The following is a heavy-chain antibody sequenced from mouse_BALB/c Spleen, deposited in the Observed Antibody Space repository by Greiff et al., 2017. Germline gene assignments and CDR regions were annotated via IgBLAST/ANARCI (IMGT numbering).Heavy chain of an antibody. CDR2: ILPGSGST. D-gene: IGHD1-1*01. J-gene: IGHJ4*01. CDR1: GYTFSSYW. CDR3: ARYYGSSYYYAMDY. V-gene: IGHV1-9*01. Sequence: QVHVKQSGAELMKPGASVKISCKATGYTFSSYWIEWVKQRPGHGLEWIGEILPGSGSTNYNEKFKGKATFTADTSSNTAYMQLSSLTSEDSAVYYCARYYGSSYYYAMDYWGQGTSVTVSS.